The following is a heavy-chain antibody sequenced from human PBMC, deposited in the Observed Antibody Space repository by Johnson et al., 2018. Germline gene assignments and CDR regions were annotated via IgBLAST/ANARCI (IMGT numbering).Heavy chain of an antibody. CDR2: INHSGST. CDR1: GGSFSGYY. Sequence: QVQLQQWGAGLLKPSETLSLTCAVYGGSFSGYYWRWIRQPPGKGLEWIGEINHSGSTNYNPSLKSRVTISVDTSKNQFSLNLSSVTAADTAVYYCASIAARTYYYYYMDVWGKGTTVTVSS. J-gene: IGHJ6*03. V-gene: IGHV4-34*01. D-gene: IGHD6-6*01. CDR3: ASIAARTYYYYYMDV.